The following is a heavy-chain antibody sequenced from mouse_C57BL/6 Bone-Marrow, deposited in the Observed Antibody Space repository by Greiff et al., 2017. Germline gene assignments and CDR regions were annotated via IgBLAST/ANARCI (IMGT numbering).Heavy chain of an antibody. CDR3: TIYYGNPFDY. V-gene: IGHV14-4*01. CDR1: GFNIKDYY. Sequence: VQLQQSGAELVRPGASVKLSCTASGFNIKDYYMHWVKQRPEQGLEWIGWIDPENGDTEYASKFQGKATITVDTSSNTAYLQLSSLTSEDTAVYYCTIYYGNPFDYWGQGTTLTVSS. J-gene: IGHJ2*01. CDR2: IDPENGDT. D-gene: IGHD2-1*01.